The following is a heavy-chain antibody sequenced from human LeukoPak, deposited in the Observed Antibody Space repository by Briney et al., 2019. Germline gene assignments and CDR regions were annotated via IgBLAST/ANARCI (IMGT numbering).Heavy chain of an antibody. CDR3: ARYSSSSSLDY. CDR2: INPNSGGT. D-gene: IGHD6-6*01. J-gene: IGHJ4*02. V-gene: IGHV1-2*02. Sequence: ASVKVSCKASGCTFTGYYMHWVRQAPGQGLEWMGWINPNSGGTNYAQKFQGRVTMTRDTSISTAYMELSSLKSEDTAVYYCARYSSSSSLDYWGQGTLVTVSS. CDR1: GCTFTGYY.